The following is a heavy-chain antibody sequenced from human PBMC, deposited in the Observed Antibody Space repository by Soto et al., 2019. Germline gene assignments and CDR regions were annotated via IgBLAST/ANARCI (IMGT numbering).Heavy chain of an antibody. V-gene: IGHV4-31*03. Sequence: PSETPSLTCTVSGGSISSGGYYWSWIRQHPGKGLEWIGYIYYSGSTYYNPSLKSRVTISVDTSKNQFSLKLSSATAADTAVYYCARGLSGYDNNWGQGTLVTVSS. CDR1: GGSISSGGYY. J-gene: IGHJ4*02. CDR3: ARGLSGYDNN. CDR2: IYYSGST. D-gene: IGHD5-12*01.